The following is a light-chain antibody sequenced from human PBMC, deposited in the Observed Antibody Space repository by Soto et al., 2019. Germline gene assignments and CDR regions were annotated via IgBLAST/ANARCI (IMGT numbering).Light chain of an antibody. CDR1: QSVSNY. Sequence: EIVLTQSPATLSLSPGERATLSCRASQSVSNYLAWYQQKPGQAPRLLIYDASNRATGIPARFSGSGSGTDFTLTISSLEPEDTATYYCQQGYGTPFTFGQGTRLEIQ. CDR2: DAS. V-gene: IGKV3-11*01. CDR3: QQGYGTPFT. J-gene: IGKJ5*01.